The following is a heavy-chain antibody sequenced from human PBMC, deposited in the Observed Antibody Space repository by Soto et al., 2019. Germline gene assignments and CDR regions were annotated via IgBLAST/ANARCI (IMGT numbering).Heavy chain of an antibody. D-gene: IGHD2-21*01. CDR2: IYHSGST. V-gene: IGHV4-4*02. CDR1: SGSISSSNW. CDR3: ARGGSCCGGDCYLNYYYYYMDV. J-gene: IGHJ6*03. Sequence: SETLSLTCAVSSGSISSSNWWSWVRQPPGKGLEWIGEIYHSGSTNYNPSLKGRVTISVDKSKNQFSLKLSSVTAADTAVYYCARGGSCCGGDCYLNYYYYYMDVWGKGTTVTVSS.